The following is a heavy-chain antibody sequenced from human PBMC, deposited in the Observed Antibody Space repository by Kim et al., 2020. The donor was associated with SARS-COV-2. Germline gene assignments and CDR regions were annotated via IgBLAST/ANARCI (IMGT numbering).Heavy chain of an antibody. CDR2: ISGSGGST. V-gene: IGHV3-23*01. CDR1: GFTFSSYA. D-gene: IGHD4-4*01. J-gene: IGHJ6*02. Sequence: GGSLRLSCAASGFTFSSYAMSWVRQAPGKVLEGVSAISGSGGSTYYADSVKGRFTISRDNSKNTLYLQMNSLRAEDTAVYYCAYVQSLLADTVRNYYYYGMDVWGQGTTVTVSS. CDR3: AYVQSLLADTVRNYYYYGMDV.